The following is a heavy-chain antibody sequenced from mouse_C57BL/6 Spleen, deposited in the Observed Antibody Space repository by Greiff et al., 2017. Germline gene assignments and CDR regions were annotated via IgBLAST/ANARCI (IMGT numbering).Heavy chain of an antibody. V-gene: IGHV1-69*01. CDR2: IDPSDSYT. CDR1: GYTFTSYW. D-gene: IGHD1-1*01. CDR3: ARNSGSSLYAMGY. Sequence: QVQLQQPGAELVMPGASVKLSCKASGYTFTSYWMHWVKQRPGQGLEWIGEIDPSDSYTNYNQKFKGKSTLTVDKSSSPAYMQLSSLTSQDSAVDYCARNSGSSLYAMGYWGQGTSVTVSS. J-gene: IGHJ4*01.